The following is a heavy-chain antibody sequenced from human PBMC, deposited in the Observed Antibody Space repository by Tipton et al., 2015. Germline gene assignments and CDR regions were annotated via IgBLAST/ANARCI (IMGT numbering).Heavy chain of an antibody. CDR2: ISYSETS. D-gene: IGHD5-24*01. J-gene: IGHJ6*02. CDR3: ARDLEHGMDV. V-gene: IGHV4-61*01. CDR1: GGSVSSGNYY. Sequence: GLVKPSESLSLTCNVSGGSVSSGNYYWSWIRQPPGKALEWIGYISYSETSHYNPSLKSRVTISIDTSKNQFSLKLTSVTAADTAVYYCARDLEHGMDVWGQGTTVTVSS.